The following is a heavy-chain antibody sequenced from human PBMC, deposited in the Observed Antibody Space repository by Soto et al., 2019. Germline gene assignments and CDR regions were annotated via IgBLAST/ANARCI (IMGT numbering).Heavy chain of an antibody. Sequence: QVQLVQSGAEMKKPGASVKVSCKASEYSFTSYAIHWVRQAPGQTLEWMGWINAGNGNTKYSEKLQDRVTITRDTSASTAYMELSSLISEDTAVYYCAKDFDYYYYAMDVWGQGTTFTVSS. V-gene: IGHV1-3*01. J-gene: IGHJ6*02. D-gene: IGHD3-3*01. CDR2: INAGNGNT. CDR3: AKDFDYYYYAMDV. CDR1: EYSFTSYA.